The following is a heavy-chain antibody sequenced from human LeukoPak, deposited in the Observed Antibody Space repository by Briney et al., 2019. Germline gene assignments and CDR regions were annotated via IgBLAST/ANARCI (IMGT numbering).Heavy chain of an antibody. Sequence: GGSLRLSCAASGFTFSSYEMNWVRQAPGKGREWISYISRSVSSGSSIYYADSVKGRFSISRDNAQNSLYLQMNSLRAEATAVYYCARGPYGGYVDYWGQGTLVTVSS. J-gene: IGHJ4*02. D-gene: IGHD4/OR15-4a*01. CDR2: ISRSVSSGSSI. CDR3: ARGPYGGYVDY. CDR1: GFTFSSYE. V-gene: IGHV3-48*03.